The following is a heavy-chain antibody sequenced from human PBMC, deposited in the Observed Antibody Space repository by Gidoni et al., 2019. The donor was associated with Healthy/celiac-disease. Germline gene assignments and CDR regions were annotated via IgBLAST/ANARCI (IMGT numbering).Heavy chain of an antibody. CDR3: ARVGYYYGSGSYYLGMDV. CDR1: GGSISSYY. J-gene: IGHJ6*02. V-gene: IGHV4-59*01. Sequence: QVQLQESGPGLVKPSETLSLTCTVSGGSISSYYWSWIRQPPGKGLEWLGYIYYSGSTNYTPSLKSRVTISVDTSKNQFSLKLSSVTAADTAVYYCARVGYYYGSGSYYLGMDVWGQGTTVTVSS. D-gene: IGHD3-10*01. CDR2: IYYSGST.